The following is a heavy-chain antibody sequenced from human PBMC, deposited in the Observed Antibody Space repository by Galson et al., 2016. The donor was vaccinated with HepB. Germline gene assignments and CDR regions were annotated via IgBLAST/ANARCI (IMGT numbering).Heavy chain of an antibody. CDR2: IYHIGRA. D-gene: IGHD3-22*01. V-gene: IGHV4-4*02. CDR1: GVSISSTSW. CDR3: ASRHYFDRSGPL. Sequence: SETLSLTCAVSGVSISSTSWWTWVRQSPGKGLEWIGEIYHIGRANYKPSLKSRVTISIDKSNNQFSLKMTSVTAADTARYYCASRHYFDRSGPLWGQRVLVTVSS. J-gene: IGHJ4*02.